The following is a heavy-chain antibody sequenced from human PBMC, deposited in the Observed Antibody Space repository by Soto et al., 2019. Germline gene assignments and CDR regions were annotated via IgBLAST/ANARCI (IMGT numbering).Heavy chain of an antibody. J-gene: IGHJ4*02. CDR1: GFTVSSNY. CDR3: ARAPTVTTNFDS. V-gene: IGHV3-66*01. D-gene: IGHD4-17*01. Sequence: EVQLVESGGGLVQPGGSLRLSCAASGFTVSSNYMSWVRQAPGEGLEWVSIIYSGGTTFYADSVQGRFTISRDISKNTLYLQMNSLRAEDRAVYYCARAPTVTTNFDSWGQGTLVTISS. CDR2: IYSGGTT.